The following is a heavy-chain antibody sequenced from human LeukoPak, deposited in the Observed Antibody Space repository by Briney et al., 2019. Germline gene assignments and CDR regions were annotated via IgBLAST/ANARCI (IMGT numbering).Heavy chain of an antibody. CDR3: ARDRGYYDSSGYSRLGWYFDL. CDR2: INPNSGGT. D-gene: IGHD3-22*01. V-gene: IGHV1-2*02. Sequence: GASVKVSCKASGYTFTGYYMHWVRQAPGQGLERMGWINPNSGGTNYAQKFQGRVTMTRDTSISTAYMELSRLRSDDTAVYYCARDRGYYDSSGYSRLGWYFDLWGRGTLVTVSS. CDR1: GYTFTGYY. J-gene: IGHJ2*01.